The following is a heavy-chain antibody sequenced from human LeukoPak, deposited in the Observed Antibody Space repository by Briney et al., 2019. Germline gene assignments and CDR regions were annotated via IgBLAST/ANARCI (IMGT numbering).Heavy chain of an antibody. CDR3: ARDSSYCSSTSYYDFGNRFDP. D-gene: IGHD2-2*01. CDR2: INSDGSST. Sequence: GGSLRLSCAASGFTFSSYWMHWVRQAPGKGLVWVSRINSDGSSTSYADSVKGRFTISRDNAKNTLYLQMNSLRAEDTAVYYCARDSSYCSSTSYYDFGNRFDPWGQGTLVTVSS. CDR1: GFTFSSYW. V-gene: IGHV3-74*01. J-gene: IGHJ5*02.